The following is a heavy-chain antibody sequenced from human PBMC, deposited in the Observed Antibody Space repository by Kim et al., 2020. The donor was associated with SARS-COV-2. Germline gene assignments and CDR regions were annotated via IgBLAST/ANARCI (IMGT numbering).Heavy chain of an antibody. CDR2: INHSGST. CDR3: ARVYYDFWSGYYRDPFDY. D-gene: IGHD3-3*01. J-gene: IGHJ4*02. Sequence: SETLSLTCAVYGGSFSGYYWSWIRQPPGKGLEWIGEINHSGSTNYNPSLKSRVTISVDTSKNQFSLKLSSVTAAETAVYYCARVYYDFWSGYYRDPFDYWGQATLVTVSS. CDR1: GGSFSGYY. V-gene: IGHV4-34*01.